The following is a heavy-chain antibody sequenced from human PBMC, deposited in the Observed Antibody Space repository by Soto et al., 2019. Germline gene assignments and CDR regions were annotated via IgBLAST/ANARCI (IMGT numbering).Heavy chain of an antibody. CDR3: AKDTNYYDSSGYYLEIEGALDY. D-gene: IGHD3-22*01. CDR1: GFTFSSYS. CDR2: ISGSGGST. Sequence: GGSLRLYCAASGFTFSSYSMNWVRQAPGKGLEWVSSISGSGGSTYYADSVKGRFTISRDNSKNTLYLQMNSLRAEDTAVYYCAKDTNYYDSSGYYLEIEGALDYWGQGTLVTVSS. V-gene: IGHV3-23*01. J-gene: IGHJ4*02.